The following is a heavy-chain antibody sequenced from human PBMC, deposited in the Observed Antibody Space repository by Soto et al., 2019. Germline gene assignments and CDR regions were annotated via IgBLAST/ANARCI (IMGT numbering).Heavy chain of an antibody. Sequence: GPPVKVSCKASGGTFSSYAISWVRQAPGQGLEWMGGIIPIFGTANYAQKFQGRVTITADESTSTAYMELSSLRSEDTAVYYCARDRGYCSSTSCYTYYYGMDVWGQGTTVTVSS. D-gene: IGHD2-2*01. CDR2: IIPIFGTA. CDR3: ARDRGYCSSTSCYTYYYGMDV. CDR1: GGTFSSYA. V-gene: IGHV1-69*13. J-gene: IGHJ6*02.